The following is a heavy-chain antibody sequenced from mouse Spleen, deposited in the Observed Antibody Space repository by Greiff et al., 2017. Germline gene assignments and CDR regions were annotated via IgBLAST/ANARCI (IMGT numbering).Heavy chain of an antibody. Sequence: EVQVVESGGGLVQPGGSLSLSCAASGFTFTDYYMSWVRQPPGKALEWLGFIRNKANGYTTEYSASVKGRFTISRDNSQSILYLQMNALRAEDSATYYCARSPLITTAFDYWGQGTTLTVSS. CDR1: GFTFTDYY. D-gene: IGHD1-2*01. CDR3: ARSPLITTAFDY. J-gene: IGHJ2*01. CDR2: IRNKANGYTT. V-gene: IGHV7-3*01.